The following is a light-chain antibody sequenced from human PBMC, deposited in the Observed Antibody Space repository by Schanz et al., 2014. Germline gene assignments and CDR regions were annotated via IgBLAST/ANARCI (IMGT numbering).Light chain of an antibody. V-gene: IGKV3-20*01. CDR1: QSVTSW. CDR2: DAS. Sequence: EIVLTQSPATLSLSPGERATLSCRASQSVTSWLAWYQQKPGQAPRLLIYDASNRATGIPDRFSGSGSGTDFTLTISRLEPEDFAVYYCQQYGDSPYTFGQGTKLEIK. CDR3: QQYGDSPYT. J-gene: IGKJ2*01.